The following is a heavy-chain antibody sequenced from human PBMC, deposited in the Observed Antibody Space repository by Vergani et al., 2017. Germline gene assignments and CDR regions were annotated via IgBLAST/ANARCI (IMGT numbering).Heavy chain of an antibody. J-gene: IGHJ5*02. V-gene: IGHV3-33*01. D-gene: IGHD1-14*01. CDR3: ARDLRLLYNRFDP. CDR2: TWYDGNNK. CDR1: GFPFNQSG. Sequence: QVQLVESGGGVVQLGRSLRLSCAASGFPFNQSGMHWVRQAPGKGLEWVAVTWYDGNNKQYADSVKGRFTISRDNSKSTMYLQMNSLRDEDTGVYYCARDLRLLYNRFDPWGQGTLVTVSS.